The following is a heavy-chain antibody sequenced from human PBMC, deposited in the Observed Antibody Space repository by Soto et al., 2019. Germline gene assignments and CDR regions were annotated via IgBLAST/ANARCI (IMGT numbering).Heavy chain of an antibody. CDR3: AKPVYGSGSPYY. CDR1: GLNFNGYT. Sequence: GGSLRLSCATSGLNFNGYTMSWVRQAPGQGLEWVSGIAETGSSTYYADSVKGRFTISRDNSENTLYLQMNNLRAEDTAIYYCAKPVYGSGSPYYWGQGTLVTVSS. J-gene: IGHJ4*02. D-gene: IGHD3-10*01. V-gene: IGHV3-23*01. CDR2: IAETGSST.